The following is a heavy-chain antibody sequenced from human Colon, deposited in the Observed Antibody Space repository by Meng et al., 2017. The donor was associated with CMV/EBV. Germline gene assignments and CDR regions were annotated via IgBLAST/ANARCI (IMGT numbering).Heavy chain of an antibody. V-gene: IGHV3-23*03. CDR2: IYSGGTAA. CDR3: GKQLAAAGFCIDY. Sequence: GESLKISRAASGFSFSSYAMSWVRQAPGKGLEWVSEIYSGGTAASYADSVKGRFTVSRDNSRNMVYLQMNSLRADDTAVYYCGKQLAAAGFCIDYWGQGTPVTVSS. D-gene: IGHD6-13*01. CDR1: GFSFSSYA. J-gene: IGHJ4*02.